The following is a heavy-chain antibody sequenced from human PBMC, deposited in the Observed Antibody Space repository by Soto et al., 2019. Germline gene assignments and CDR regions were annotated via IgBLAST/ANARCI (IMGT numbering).Heavy chain of an antibody. CDR2: INPNSGGT. CDR1: GYTFTGYY. Sequence: ASVKVSCKASGYTFTGYYMHWLRQAPGQGPEWMGWINPNSGGTNYAQKFQGWVTMTRDTSISTVYMELSRLRSDDTAVYYCARKKGGGYYGMDVWGQGTTVTVSS. J-gene: IGHJ6*02. D-gene: IGHD3-16*01. V-gene: IGHV1-2*04. CDR3: ARKKGGGYYGMDV.